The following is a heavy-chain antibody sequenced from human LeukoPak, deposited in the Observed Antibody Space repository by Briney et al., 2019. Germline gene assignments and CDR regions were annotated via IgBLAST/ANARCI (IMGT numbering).Heavy chain of an antibody. CDR1: GFTSSSYA. D-gene: IGHD1-26*01. J-gene: IGHJ5*02. CDR3: AKGPIVGATSWFDP. CDR2: ISGSGGST. Sequence: GGSLRLSCAASGFTSSSYAMSWVRQAPGKGLEWVSAISGSGGSTYYADSVKGRFTISRDNSNNTVYLQMNSLRAEDTAVYYCAKGPIVGATSWFDPWGQGTLVTVSS. V-gene: IGHV3-23*01.